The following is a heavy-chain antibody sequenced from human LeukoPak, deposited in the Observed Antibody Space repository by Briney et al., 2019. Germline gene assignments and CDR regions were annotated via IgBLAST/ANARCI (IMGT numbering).Heavy chain of an antibody. CDR3: ARAPRDSSSSNYMRRFDY. CDR1: GYSISSDNY. Sequence: SETLSLTCAVSGYSISSDNYWVWIRQPPGQGLEWTGGIYHSGSTYYNPSLKSRVTMSVDTSKNQFSLKLSSVTAADTAVYYCARAPRDSSSSNYMRRFDYWGQGTLVTVST. J-gene: IGHJ4*02. V-gene: IGHV4-38-2*01. D-gene: IGHD3-22*01. CDR2: IYHSGST.